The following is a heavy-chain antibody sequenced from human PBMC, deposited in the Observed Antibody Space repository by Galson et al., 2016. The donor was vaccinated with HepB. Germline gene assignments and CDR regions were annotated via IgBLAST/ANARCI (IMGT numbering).Heavy chain of an antibody. CDR2: IYHSGTN. CDR1: GGSISSGGHS. CDR3: ARGYYNILTGSRYFDL. J-gene: IGHJ2*01. Sequence: TLSLTCSVSGGSISSGGHSWGWIRQPPGKGLEWIGHIYHSGTNYYNPSPKRRVTISLDGSKNQLSLNLTSVTAADTAVYYCARGYYNILTGSRYFDLWGRGTLVTVSS. V-gene: IGHV4-30-2*01. D-gene: IGHD3-9*01.